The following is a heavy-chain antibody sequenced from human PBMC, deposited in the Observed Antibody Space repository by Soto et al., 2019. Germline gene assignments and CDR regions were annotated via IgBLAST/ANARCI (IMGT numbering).Heavy chain of an antibody. CDR1: GFTFDDYA. D-gene: IGHD6-13*01. Sequence: PGGSLRLSCAASGFTFDDYAMHWVRQAPGKGLEWVSGISWNSGSIGYADSVKGRFTISRDNAKNSLYLQMNSLRAEDTAVYYCAITSGIAAAGFDPWGQGTLVTVSS. CDR3: AITSGIAAAGFDP. CDR2: ISWNSGSI. V-gene: IGHV3-9*01. J-gene: IGHJ5*02.